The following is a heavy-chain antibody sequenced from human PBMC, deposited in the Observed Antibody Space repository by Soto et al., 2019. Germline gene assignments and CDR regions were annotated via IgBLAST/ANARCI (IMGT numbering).Heavy chain of an antibody. CDR2: IYYSGST. J-gene: IGHJ5*02. Sequence: SETLSLTCTVSGGSISSYYWSWIRQPPGKGLEWIGYIYYSGSTNYNPSLKSRVTISVDTSKSQFSLKLSSVTAADTAVYYCAGRNYGDYDDPNNWFDPWGQGTQVTVSS. D-gene: IGHD4-17*01. CDR1: GGSISSYY. CDR3: AGRNYGDYDDPNNWFDP. V-gene: IGHV4-59*08.